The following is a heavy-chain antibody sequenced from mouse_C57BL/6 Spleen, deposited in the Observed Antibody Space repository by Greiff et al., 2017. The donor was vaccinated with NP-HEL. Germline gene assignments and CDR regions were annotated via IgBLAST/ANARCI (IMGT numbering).Heavy chain of an antibody. CDR3: ARDGATVASYYFDY. CDR1: GFTFSSYA. J-gene: IGHJ2*01. D-gene: IGHD1-1*01. V-gene: IGHV5-4*01. CDR2: ISDGGSYT. Sequence: EVMLVESGGGLVKPGGSLKLSCAASGFTFSSYAMSWVRQTPEKRLEWVATISDGGSYTYYPDNVKGRFTISRDNAKNNLYLQMSHLKSEDTAMYYCARDGATVASYYFDYWGQGTTLTVSS.